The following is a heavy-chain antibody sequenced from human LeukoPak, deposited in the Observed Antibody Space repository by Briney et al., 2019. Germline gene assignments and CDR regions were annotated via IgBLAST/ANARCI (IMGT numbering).Heavy chain of an antibody. V-gene: IGHV3-30*04. Sequence: GGSLRLSCAASGFTFSSYAMHWVRQAPGKGLEWVAVISYDGSNKYYADSVKGRFTISRDNSKNTPYLQMNSLRAEDTAVYYCARGPYYYDSSGYLPASMVFDYWGQGTLVTVSS. CDR2: ISYDGSNK. J-gene: IGHJ4*02. D-gene: IGHD3-22*01. CDR3: ARGPYYYDSSGYLPASMVFDY. CDR1: GFTFSSYA.